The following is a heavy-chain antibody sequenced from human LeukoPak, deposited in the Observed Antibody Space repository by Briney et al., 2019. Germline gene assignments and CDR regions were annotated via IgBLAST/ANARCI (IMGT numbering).Heavy chain of an antibody. J-gene: IGHJ4*02. Sequence: HPGGSLRLSCAASGFTFSCYWMTWVRQAPGKGLEWVSNINGDGSIENYVDSVRGRFTIFRDNAKDSLYLQMNSLRVEDTAVYYCARDPIVGDTGGGDYWGQGTLVTVSS. CDR3: ARDPIVGDTGGGDY. CDR1: GFTFSCYW. D-gene: IGHD1-26*01. CDR2: INGDGSIE. V-gene: IGHV3-7*01.